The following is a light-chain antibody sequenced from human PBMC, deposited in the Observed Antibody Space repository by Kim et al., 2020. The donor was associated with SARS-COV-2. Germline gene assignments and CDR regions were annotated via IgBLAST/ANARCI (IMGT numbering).Light chain of an antibody. CDR1: RSVNDW. J-gene: IGKJ2*03. V-gene: IGKV1-5*01. CDR3: QQYKDSPYS. Sequence: DIQVTQSPSTLSASVGDRVVITCRTSRSVNDWLAWYQQKPGKGPNLLIFEASTLESGVPSRVRGGGSGTEFTLTITSLLPEDFATYYCQQYKDSPYSFGQGTKPEI. CDR2: EAS.